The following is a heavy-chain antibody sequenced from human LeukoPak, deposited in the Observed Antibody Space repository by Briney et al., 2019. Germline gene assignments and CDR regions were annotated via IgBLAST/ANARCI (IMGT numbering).Heavy chain of an antibody. Sequence: GGSLRLSCAASGFTFSYYSMNWVRQAPGKGLEWISYSNTDGTISYADSVKGRFTISRDNAENSLYLQMNCLRDEDTAVYFCVRDRDYAFDFWGQGTMVTVSS. J-gene: IGHJ3*01. V-gene: IGHV3-48*02. CDR2: SNTDGTI. CDR3: VRDRDYAFDF. CDR1: GFTFSYYS.